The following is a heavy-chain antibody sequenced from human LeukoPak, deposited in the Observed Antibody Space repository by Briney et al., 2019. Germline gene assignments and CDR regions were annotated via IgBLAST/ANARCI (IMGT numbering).Heavy chain of an antibody. CDR3: ASLVAVAGATGFYYYGMDV. D-gene: IGHD6-19*01. Sequence: ASVKVSCKASGYTFTSYGISWVRQAPGQELEWMGWISAYNGNTNYAQKLQGRVTMTTDTSTSTAYMELRSLRSDDTAVYYCASLVAVAGATGFYYYGMDVWGQGTTVTVSS. V-gene: IGHV1-18*01. CDR2: ISAYNGNT. CDR1: GYTFTSYG. J-gene: IGHJ6*02.